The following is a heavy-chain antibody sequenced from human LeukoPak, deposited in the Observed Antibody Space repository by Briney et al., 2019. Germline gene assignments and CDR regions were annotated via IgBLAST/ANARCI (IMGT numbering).Heavy chain of an antibody. D-gene: IGHD3-9*01. Sequence: GGSLRLSCTASGFTFGDYAMSWFRQAPGKGLEWVGFIRSKAYGGTTEYAASVKGRFTISRDDSKSIAYLQMNSLKTEDTAVYYCTRGSFDWLLFHYYYYMDVWGKGTTVTVSS. CDR2: IRSKAYGGTT. CDR3: TRGSFDWLLFHYYYYMDV. J-gene: IGHJ6*03. V-gene: IGHV3-49*03. CDR1: GFTFGDYA.